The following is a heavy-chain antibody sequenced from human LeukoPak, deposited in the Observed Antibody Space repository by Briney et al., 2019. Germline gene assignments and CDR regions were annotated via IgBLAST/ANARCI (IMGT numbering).Heavy chain of an antibody. CDR3: ARTTVITPRAFDI. CDR1: GYSFISYW. Sequence: GESLKISCKGSGYSFISYWIGWVRQMPGKGLEWVGIIYPGDSDTRYSPSFQGQVTISADKSVSTAYLQWSSLKASDTAMYYCARTTVITPRAFDIWGQGTMVTVSS. CDR2: IYPGDSDT. D-gene: IGHD4-23*01. V-gene: IGHV5-51*01. J-gene: IGHJ3*02.